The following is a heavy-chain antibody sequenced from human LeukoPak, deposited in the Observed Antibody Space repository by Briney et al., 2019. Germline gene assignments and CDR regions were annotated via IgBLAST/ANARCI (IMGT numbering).Heavy chain of an antibody. D-gene: IGHD3-22*01. V-gene: IGHV1-8*01. Sequence: ASVKVSCKASGYTFTSYDINWVRQATGQGLEWMGWMNPNSGNTGYAQKFQGRVTMTRNTPISTAYMELSSLRSEDAAVYYCSRSGGDYYYDSSGYDYWGQGTLVTVSS. J-gene: IGHJ4*02. CDR3: SRSGGDYYYDSSGYDY. CDR2: MNPNSGNT. CDR1: GYTFTSYD.